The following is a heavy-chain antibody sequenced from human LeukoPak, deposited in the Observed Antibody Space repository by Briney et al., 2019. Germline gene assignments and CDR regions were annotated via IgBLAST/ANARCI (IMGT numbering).Heavy chain of an antibody. CDR1: GVSISSYY. Sequence: SETLSLTCTVSGVSISSYYWSWVRQPPGKGLEWIGYIYYSGSTNYNPSLKSRVTISVDTSKNQYSLKLSSVTAADTAVYYCAREVRRGWFDPWGQGTLVTVSS. J-gene: IGHJ5*02. CDR2: IYYSGST. D-gene: IGHD3-10*01. V-gene: IGHV4-59*01. CDR3: AREVRRGWFDP.